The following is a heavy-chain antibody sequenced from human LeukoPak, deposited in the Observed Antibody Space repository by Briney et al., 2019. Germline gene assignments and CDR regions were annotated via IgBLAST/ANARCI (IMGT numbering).Heavy chain of an antibody. V-gene: IGHV4-39*01. D-gene: IGHD5-24*01. J-gene: IGHJ6*03. CDR1: GGSISSGGYY. CDR2: IYYSGST. CDR3: ARGRRDGYTLYYMDV. Sequence: PSETLSLTCAVSGGSISSGGYYWGWIRQPPVKGLEWIGSIYYSGSTYYNPSVKSRVTISVDTSKNQFSLKLSSVTAADTAVYYCARGRRDGYTLYYMDVWAKGTTVTISS.